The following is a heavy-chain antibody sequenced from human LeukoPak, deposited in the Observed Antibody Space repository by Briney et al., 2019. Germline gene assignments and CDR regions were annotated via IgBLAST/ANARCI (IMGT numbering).Heavy chain of an antibody. CDR3: ARDPGLPNGMAV. Sequence: GGSLRLSCAASGFTVSSDYMSSVRQAPGKGLEWVSTIYRGDSTYYADSVKGRFTISRDNSKNTLYLQLNSLRAEDTAVYYCARDPGLPNGMAVWGQGTTVTVSS. CDR1: GFTVSSDY. CDR2: IYRGDST. J-gene: IGHJ6*02. V-gene: IGHV3-66*01.